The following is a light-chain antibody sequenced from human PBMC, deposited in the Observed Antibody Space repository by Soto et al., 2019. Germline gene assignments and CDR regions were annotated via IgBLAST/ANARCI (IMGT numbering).Light chain of an antibody. CDR3: HQNHNSPPWT. Sequence: EIVMTQSPATLSVSPGERGTLSCRASQSIGSYLAWYQQKPGQAPRLLIYAASIRATDFPARFSGSGSGTDSTLTISGLQSDDFAVSFCHQNHNSPPWTFGHGTKVEIK. V-gene: IGKV3-15*01. CDR2: AAS. CDR1: QSIGSY. J-gene: IGKJ1*01.